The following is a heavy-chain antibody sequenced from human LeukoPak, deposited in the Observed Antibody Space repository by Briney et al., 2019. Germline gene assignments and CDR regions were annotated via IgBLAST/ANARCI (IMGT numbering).Heavy chain of an antibody. J-gene: IGHJ3*02. V-gene: IGHV5-51*01. CDR1: GYSFTSYW. D-gene: IGHD3-22*01. CDR2: IYPGDSDT. CDR3: ARLPHYYDSSGSDAFDI. Sequence: GESLKISCKGSGYSFTSYWIGWVRQMPGKGLEWMGIIYPGDSDTRYSPSFQGQVTISADKSISTAYLQWSSLKASDTAMYYCARLPHYYDSSGSDAFDIWGQGTMVTVSS.